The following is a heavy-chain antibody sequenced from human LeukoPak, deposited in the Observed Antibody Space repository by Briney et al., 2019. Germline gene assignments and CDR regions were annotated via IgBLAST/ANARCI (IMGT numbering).Heavy chain of an antibody. CDR2: ISGSGDNT. CDR1: GFTFSGYA. D-gene: IGHD6-19*01. V-gene: IGHV3-23*01. CDR3: AKACISVWSIFNCGDY. J-gene: IGHJ4*02. Sequence: GGSLRLSCAASGFTFSGYAMSWVRQAPGKGLEWVSAISGSGDNTHYADSVKGRFAISRDSFNNTLNLQMNSLRAEDTAVYYCAKACISVWSIFNCGDYWGQGTLVTVSS.